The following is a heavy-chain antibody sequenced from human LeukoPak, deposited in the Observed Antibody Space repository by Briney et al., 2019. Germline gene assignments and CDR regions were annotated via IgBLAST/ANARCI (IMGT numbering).Heavy chain of an antibody. CDR1: GFTFNSYW. V-gene: IGHV3-7*01. J-gene: IGHJ4*02. CDR3: ARDPYDYYDSSGSFDY. Sequence: GGSLRLSCAASGFTFNSYWMSWVRQAPGKGLEWVANIKQDGSEKYYVDSVKGRFTISRDNAKNSLYLQMNSLRAEDTAVYYCARDPYDYYDSSGSFDYWGQGTLVTVSS. CDR2: IKQDGSEK. D-gene: IGHD3-22*01.